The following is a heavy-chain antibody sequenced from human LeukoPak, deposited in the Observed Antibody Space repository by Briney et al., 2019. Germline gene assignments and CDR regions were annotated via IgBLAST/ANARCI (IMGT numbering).Heavy chain of an antibody. CDR1: GYSFTNYW. CDR3: ARGGDGYKTTVIFDY. CDR2: IYPGGSNT. D-gene: IGHD5-24*01. V-gene: IGHV5-51*01. J-gene: IGHJ4*02. Sequence: GESLKISCKGSGYSFTNYWIAWVRQMPGKGLEWMGIIYPGGSNTRYSPSFQGQVTISVDKSISTAYLQWSSLKASDTAMYYCARGGDGYKTTVIFDYWGQGTLVTVSS.